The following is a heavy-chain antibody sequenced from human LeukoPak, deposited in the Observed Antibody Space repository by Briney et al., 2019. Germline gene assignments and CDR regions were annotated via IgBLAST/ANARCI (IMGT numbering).Heavy chain of an antibody. CDR2: FDPEDGET. CDR3: ATRIMGTRPFDY. J-gene: IGHJ4*02. Sequence: GASVKVSCKVSGYTLTELSMHWVRQAPGKGLEWMGGFDPEDGETIYAQKFQGRVTMTEDTSTDTAYMELSSLRSEDTAVYYCATRIMGTRPFDYWGQGTLVTVSS. V-gene: IGHV1-24*01. CDR1: GYTLTELS. D-gene: IGHD7-27*01.